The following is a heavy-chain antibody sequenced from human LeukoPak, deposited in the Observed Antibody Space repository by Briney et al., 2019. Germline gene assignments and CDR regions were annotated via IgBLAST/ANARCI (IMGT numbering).Heavy chain of an antibody. CDR2: ISSSGRTI. CDR1: GSTFSDYD. Sequence: TGGSLRLSCAASGSTFSDYDMSWIRQAPGKGLEWVSDISSSGRTIHYADSVEGRFAISRDNAKSSLYLQANSLRVEDTAVYYCARGWGYFDYWGQGALVTVSS. CDR3: ARGWGYFDY. V-gene: IGHV3-11*01. J-gene: IGHJ4*02. D-gene: IGHD7-27*01.